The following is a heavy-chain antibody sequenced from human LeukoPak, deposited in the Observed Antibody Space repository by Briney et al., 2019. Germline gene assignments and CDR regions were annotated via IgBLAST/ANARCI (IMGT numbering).Heavy chain of an antibody. J-gene: IGHJ5*02. CDR3: ARHTDYGGDSTWFDP. Sequence: SETLSLTCTVSGGSISWIRQPPGKGLEWIGYISYNGSINYNPSLKSRVTMSVDTSKNQFSLKLTSVTAADTAGDYCARHTDYGGDSTWFDPWGQGTLVTVAS. CDR2: ISYNGSI. V-gene: IGHV4-59*08. CDR1: GGSIS. D-gene: IGHD4-23*01.